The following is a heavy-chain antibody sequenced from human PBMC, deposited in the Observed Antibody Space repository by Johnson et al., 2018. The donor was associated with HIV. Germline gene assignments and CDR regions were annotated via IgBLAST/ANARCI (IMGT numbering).Heavy chain of an antibody. J-gene: IGHJ3*02. Sequence: QVQLVESGGGLVQPGGSLTLSCAASGFTFSDYYMNWIRQAPGKGLEWVSNISSSGSSIYYADSVKGRFTISRDNAENSLYLQMNSLRAEDTAVYYCARDGGVAAAVGVVAFDIWGQGTLVTVSS. CDR1: GFTFSDYY. D-gene: IGHD6-13*01. CDR3: ARDGGVAAAVGVVAFDI. CDR2: ISSSGSSI. V-gene: IGHV3-11*04.